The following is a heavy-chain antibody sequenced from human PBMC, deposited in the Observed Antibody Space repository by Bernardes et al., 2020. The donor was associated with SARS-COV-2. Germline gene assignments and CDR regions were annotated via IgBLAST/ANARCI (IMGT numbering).Heavy chain of an antibody. Sequence: SETLSLTCTVSGASIRGSTYYWGWIRQPPGKGLEWIGSMFDSGNTYYNPSLKSRVTISVDTSKNQFSLKLSSVTAADTAVYYCARSPRSNPRNWFDPWGQGTLVTVSP. J-gene: IGHJ5*02. D-gene: IGHD4-4*01. V-gene: IGHV4-39*01. CDR2: MFDSGNT. CDR1: GASIRGSTYY. CDR3: ARSPRSNPRNWFDP.